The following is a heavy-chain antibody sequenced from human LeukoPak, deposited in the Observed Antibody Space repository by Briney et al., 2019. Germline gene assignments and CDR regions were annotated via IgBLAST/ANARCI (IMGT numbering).Heavy chain of an antibody. CDR3: ARDPHLGSSSSEVVDY. V-gene: IGHV3-30*04. CDR1: GFTCSSYA. CDR2: ISYDGSNK. D-gene: IGHD6-6*01. J-gene: IGHJ4*02. Sequence: PGGSLRLSCAASGFTCSSYAMHWVRQAPGKGLEWVAVISYDGSNKYYADSVKGRFTISGDNSKNTLYLQMNSLRAEDTAVYYCARDPHLGSSSSEVVDYWGQGTLVTVSS.